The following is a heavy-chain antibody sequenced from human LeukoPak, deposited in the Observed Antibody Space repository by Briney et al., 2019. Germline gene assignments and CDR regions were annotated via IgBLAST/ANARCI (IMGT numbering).Heavy chain of an antibody. CDR1: GGSISSTIYY. CDR3: ARTITVIKRYFDF. Sequence: SETLSLTCTVSGGSISSTIYYWGWIRQPPGKGLELIGSIDYSGSTYYNPSLKSRVTISVDTSKNQFSLNLSSATAADTAVYYCARTITVIKRYFDFWGQGTLVTVSS. D-gene: IGHD3-22*01. CDR2: IDYSGST. J-gene: IGHJ4*02. V-gene: IGHV4-39*01.